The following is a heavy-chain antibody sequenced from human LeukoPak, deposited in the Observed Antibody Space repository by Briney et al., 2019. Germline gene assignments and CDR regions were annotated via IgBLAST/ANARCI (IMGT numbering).Heavy chain of an antibody. Sequence: GGSLRLSCAASRFTFSNAWMGWVRQAPGKGREWVGRIKSKTDGGTTDYAAPVKGRFTISRDDSKNTLYLQMNSLKTEDTAVYYCTTSPAAIAYYYYYYMDVWGKGTTVTVSS. CDR1: RFTFSNAW. D-gene: IGHD2-2*01. CDR2: IKSKTDGGTT. V-gene: IGHV3-15*01. CDR3: TTSPAAIAYYYYYYMDV. J-gene: IGHJ6*03.